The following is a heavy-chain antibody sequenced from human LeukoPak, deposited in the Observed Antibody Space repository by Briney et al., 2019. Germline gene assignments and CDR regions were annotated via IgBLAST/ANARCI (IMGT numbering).Heavy chain of an antibody. CDR2: IYTSGST. Sequence: SETLSLTCTVSGGSISSYYWSWIRQPPGKGLEWIGYIYTSGSTNYNPSLKSRVTISVDTSKNQFSLKLSSVTAADTAVYYCASSHYDSSGYYVIFDYWGQGTLVTVSS. CDR3: ASSHYDSSGYYVIFDY. V-gene: IGHV4-4*09. CDR1: GGSISSYY. J-gene: IGHJ4*02. D-gene: IGHD3-22*01.